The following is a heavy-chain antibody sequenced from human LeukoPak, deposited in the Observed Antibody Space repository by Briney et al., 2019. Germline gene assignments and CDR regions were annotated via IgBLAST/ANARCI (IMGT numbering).Heavy chain of an antibody. V-gene: IGHV4-39*01. Sequence: SETLSLTCTVSGGSISSSSYYWGWIRQPPGKGLEWIGSIYYSGSTYYNPSLKSRVTISVDTSKNQFSLKLSSVTAADTAVYCCANREAARPYGWGQGTLVTVSS. CDR2: IYYSGST. CDR1: GGSISSSSYY. CDR3: ANREAARPYG. D-gene: IGHD6-6*01. J-gene: IGHJ4*02.